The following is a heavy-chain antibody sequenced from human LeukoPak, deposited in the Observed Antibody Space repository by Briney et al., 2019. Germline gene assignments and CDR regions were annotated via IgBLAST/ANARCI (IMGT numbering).Heavy chain of an antibody. Sequence: GGSLRLSCAASGFAFSSYGMHWVRQAPGKGLEWVAFIRYDGTNKYYADSVKGRCTISRDNSKKTVYLQMNSLRTEDTAVYYCAKDRWLQGYFDYWGQGTLVTVSS. J-gene: IGHJ4*02. CDR2: IRYDGTNK. CDR3: AKDRWLQGYFDY. V-gene: IGHV3-30*02. D-gene: IGHD5-24*01. CDR1: GFAFSSYG.